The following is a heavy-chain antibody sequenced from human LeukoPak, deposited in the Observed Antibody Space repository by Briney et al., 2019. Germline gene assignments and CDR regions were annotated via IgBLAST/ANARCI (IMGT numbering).Heavy chain of an antibody. Sequence: ASVKVSCKASGYTFTSYYMHRVRQAPGQGLEWMGIINPSGGSTSYAQKFQGRVTMTRDMSTSTVYMELSSLRSEDTAVYYCADSRTGIDAFDIWGQGTMVTVSS. CDR3: ADSRTGIDAFDI. J-gene: IGHJ3*02. V-gene: IGHV1-46*01. CDR2: INPSGGST. D-gene: IGHD3-10*01. CDR1: GYTFTSYY.